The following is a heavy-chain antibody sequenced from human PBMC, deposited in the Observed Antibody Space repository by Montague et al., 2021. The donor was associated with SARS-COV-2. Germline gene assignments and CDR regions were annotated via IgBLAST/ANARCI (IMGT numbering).Heavy chain of an antibody. CDR3: ARELEDDVTASWALDM. Sequence: SLRLSCAASGFTFSTSDFHWVRQGRGRGLEWVSAIGRGFGTYYEESVRGRFTIFRDNARNSLILQMNSLTVGDAAVYYCARELEDDVTASWALDMWGQGTTVTVSS. CDR2: IGRGFGT. D-gene: IGHD2-21*02. V-gene: IGHV3-13*01. J-gene: IGHJ3*02. CDR1: GFTFSTSD.